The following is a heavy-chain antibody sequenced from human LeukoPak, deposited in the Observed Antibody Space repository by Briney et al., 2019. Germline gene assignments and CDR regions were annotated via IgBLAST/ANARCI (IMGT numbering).Heavy chain of an antibody. CDR2: ISGSGGST. D-gene: IGHD3-10*01. CDR3: AKVGGYSGSNWFDP. Sequence: AGGSLRLSCAASGFTFSSYAMSWVRQAPGKGLEWVSAISGSGGSTYYADSVKGRFTNSRDNSKNTLYLQMNSLRAEDTAVYYCAKVGGYSGSNWFDPWGQGTLVTVSS. V-gene: IGHV3-23*01. J-gene: IGHJ5*02. CDR1: GFTFSSYA.